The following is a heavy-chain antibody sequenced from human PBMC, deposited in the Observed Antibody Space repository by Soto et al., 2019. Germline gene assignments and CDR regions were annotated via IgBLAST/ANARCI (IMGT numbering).Heavy chain of an antibody. J-gene: IGHJ4*02. D-gene: IGHD2-15*01. CDR3: AKVVVAATRHTDFDS. CDR1: GGSINSNNYY. Sequence: SETLSLTCTVSGGSINSNNYYWGWIRQPPGKGLAWIASIYYDGSTYYNPSLKSRVSISVDTSKNHFSLKLSSATAADTAVYYCAKVVVAATRHTDFDSWGQGTLVTVSS. CDR2: IYYDGST. V-gene: IGHV4-39*02.